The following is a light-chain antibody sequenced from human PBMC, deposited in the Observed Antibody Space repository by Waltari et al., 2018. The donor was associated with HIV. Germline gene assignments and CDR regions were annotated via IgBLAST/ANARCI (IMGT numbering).Light chain of an antibody. CDR2: DCS. V-gene: IGLV3-10*01. CDR1: ILENKN. J-gene: IGLJ1*01. CDR3: YSRDTSGIHFV. Sequence: SYVLTQPPSVSVAPGQTARITCVGDILENKNVHWYQQKPGQAPVLVIYDCSGRPSGIPERFSGSTSGTMATLTISGAQVEDEADYYCYSRDTSGIHFVFGTGTKVTVL.